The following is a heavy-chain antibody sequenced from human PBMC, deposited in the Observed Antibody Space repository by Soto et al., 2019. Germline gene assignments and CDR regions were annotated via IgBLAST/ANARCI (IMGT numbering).Heavy chain of an antibody. J-gene: IGHJ6*02. CDR3: AKETGYCSGGSCYDYYYYGMDV. Sequence: PGGSLRLSCAASGFTFDDYAMHWVRQAPGKGLEWVSGISWNSGSIGYADSVKGRFTISRDNAKNSLYLQMNSLRAEDTALYYCAKETGYCSGGSCYDYYYYGMDVWGQGTTVTVSS. V-gene: IGHV3-9*01. CDR2: ISWNSGSI. D-gene: IGHD2-15*01. CDR1: GFTFDDYA.